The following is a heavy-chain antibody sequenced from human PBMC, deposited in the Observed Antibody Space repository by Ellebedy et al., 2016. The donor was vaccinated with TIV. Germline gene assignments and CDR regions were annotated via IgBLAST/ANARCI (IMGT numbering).Heavy chain of an antibody. D-gene: IGHD3-22*01. CDR1: GFTVTSNY. V-gene: IGHV3-53*01. CDR3: AKGIYESSASGYFDY. J-gene: IGHJ4*02. Sequence: GESLKISCAASGFTVTSNYMNWFRQAPGKGLEWVAIVNAEGLYPFYADSVKGRFTISRDNSQNVLFLQMRSLRAEDTAIYFCAKGIYESSASGYFDYWGRGTLVTVSS. CDR2: VNAEGLYP.